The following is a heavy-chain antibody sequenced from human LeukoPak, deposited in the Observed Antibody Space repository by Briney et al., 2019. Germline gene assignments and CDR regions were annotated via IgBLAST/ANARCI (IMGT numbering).Heavy chain of an antibody. J-gene: IGHJ6*03. Sequence: GGSLRLSCAASGFAFSSYPMNWVRQAPGKGLEWVSSISTSNSYIYYADSVKGRFTISRDNSKNTLYLQMNSLRAEDTAIYYCAKCILAGYYKGYMDVWGKGTTVTISS. CDR3: AKCILAGYYKGYMDV. CDR1: GFAFSSYP. CDR2: ISTSNSYI. D-gene: IGHD3-9*01. V-gene: IGHV3-21*04.